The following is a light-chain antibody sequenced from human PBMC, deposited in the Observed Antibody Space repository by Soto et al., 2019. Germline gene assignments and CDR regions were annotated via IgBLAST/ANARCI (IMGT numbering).Light chain of an antibody. J-gene: IGKJ3*01. CDR3: HQYGTAPLT. V-gene: IGKV3-20*01. CDR2: GAS. Sequence: EVVLTQSPGTLSLSPGERATLSCRASQSVAANYLAWYQQKRGQGPRLLIYGASSRATGIPDSFSGSGSGTDFTLTISRLEPEDFPVYYCHQYGTAPLTFGPGTTVDIK. CDR1: QSVAANY.